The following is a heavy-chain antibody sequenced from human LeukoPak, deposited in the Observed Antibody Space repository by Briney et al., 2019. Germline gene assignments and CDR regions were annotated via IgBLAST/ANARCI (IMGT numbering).Heavy chain of an antibody. D-gene: IGHD5-18*01. Sequence: GGSLRLSCAASGFTFSSYSMNWVRQAPGKGLEWVSSISSSSSYIYYADSVKGRFTISRDNAKNSLYLQMNSLTAEDTAVYYCARARSSYGYGDAFDIWGQGTMVTVSS. CDR3: ARARSSYGYGDAFDI. V-gene: IGHV3-21*01. CDR2: ISSSSSYI. CDR1: GFTFSSYS. J-gene: IGHJ3*02.